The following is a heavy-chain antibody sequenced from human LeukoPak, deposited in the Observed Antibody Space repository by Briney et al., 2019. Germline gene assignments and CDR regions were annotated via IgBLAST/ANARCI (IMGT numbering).Heavy chain of an antibody. J-gene: IGHJ3*02. V-gene: IGHV4-59*01. Sequence: SETLSLTCTVSGGSINSYYWSWIRQPPGKGLEWIGYIYYSGSTNYNPSLKSRVTISVDTSKNQFSLKLSSVTAADTAVYYCARGDVHGFDIWGQGTMVTVSS. CDR1: GGSINSYY. CDR3: ARGDVHGFDI. CDR2: IYYSGST.